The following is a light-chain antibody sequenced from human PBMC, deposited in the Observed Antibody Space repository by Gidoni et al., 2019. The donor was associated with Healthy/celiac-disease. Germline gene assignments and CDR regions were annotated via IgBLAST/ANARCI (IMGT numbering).Light chain of an antibody. CDR1: QIVLYSSNNKNY. J-gene: IGKJ2*01. Sequence: DIVMTQSPDSLAVSLGERATINCKSSQIVLYSSNNKNYLAWYQQKPGQPPKLLIYWASTRESGVPDRFSGSGSVTDFTLTISSLQAEDVAVYYCQQYYSTPPWTFXXXTKLEIK. V-gene: IGKV4-1*01. CDR2: WAS. CDR3: QQYYSTPPWT.